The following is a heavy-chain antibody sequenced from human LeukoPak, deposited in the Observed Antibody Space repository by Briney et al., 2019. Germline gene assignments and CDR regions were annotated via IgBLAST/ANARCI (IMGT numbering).Heavy chain of an antibody. CDR3: AKDAFSLGTDWFDP. CDR1: GFTFSSYA. J-gene: IGHJ5*02. Sequence: GGSLRLSCAASGFTFSSYAMHWVRQAPGKGLEWVAVISYDGSNKYYADSVKGRFTISRDNSKNTLYLQMNSLRAEDTAVYYCAKDAFSLGTDWFDPWGQGTLVTVSS. CDR2: ISYDGSNK. V-gene: IGHV3-30-3*01. D-gene: IGHD1-7*01.